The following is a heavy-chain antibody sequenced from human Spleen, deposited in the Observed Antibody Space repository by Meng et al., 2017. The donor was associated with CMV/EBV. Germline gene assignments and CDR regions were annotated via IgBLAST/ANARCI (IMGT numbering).Heavy chain of an antibody. Sequence: ASGYNFPYYAIHWVRQAPGQRLEWMGWSSGGKANTEYSQEFQDRVTITRDTSASTAYMELSSLKSDDMAVYYCARGAGTSAFWELDYWGQGTLVTVSS. CDR3: ARGAGTSAFWELDY. CDR1: GYNFPYYA. CDR2: SSGGKANT. D-gene: IGHD1-7*01. V-gene: IGHV1-3*02. J-gene: IGHJ4*02.